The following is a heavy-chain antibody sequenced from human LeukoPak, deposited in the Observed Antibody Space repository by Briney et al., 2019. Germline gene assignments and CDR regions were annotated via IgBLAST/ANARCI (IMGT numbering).Heavy chain of an antibody. D-gene: IGHD2-2*01. V-gene: IGHV1-2*02. Sequence: ASVKVSCTASGYTFTGYYMHWVRQAPGQGLEWMGWINPNSGGTNYAQKFQGRVTMTRDTSISTAYMELSRLRSDDTAVYYCARDIAGDIVVVPAATLQHQNWFDPWGQGTLVTVSS. J-gene: IGHJ5*02. CDR3: ARDIAGDIVVVPAATLQHQNWFDP. CDR2: INPNSGGT. CDR1: GYTFTGYY.